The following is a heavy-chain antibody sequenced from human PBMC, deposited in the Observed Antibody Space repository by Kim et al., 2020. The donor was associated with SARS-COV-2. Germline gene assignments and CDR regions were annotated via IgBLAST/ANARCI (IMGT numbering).Heavy chain of an antibody. CDR2: IRGDGVNT. D-gene: IGHD6-13*01. J-gene: IGHJ5*02. CDR3: ARGSFQQGFDP. Sequence: GGSLRLSCEASGFTFSSYWMNGVPQGPGKGLVWVSLIRGDGVNTHYPDSVKGRFTISRDNAKNTLHLQLNSRGVEDPAIYYCARGSFQQGFDPWGQGTLVTVSS. CDR1: GFTFSSYW. V-gene: IGHV3-74*01.